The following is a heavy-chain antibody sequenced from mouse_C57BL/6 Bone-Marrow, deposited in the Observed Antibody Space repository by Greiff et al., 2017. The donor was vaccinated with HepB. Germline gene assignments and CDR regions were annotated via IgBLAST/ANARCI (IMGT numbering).Heavy chain of an antibody. J-gene: IGHJ4*01. D-gene: IGHD1-1*01. CDR1: GYAFSSYW. V-gene: IGHV1-80*01. CDR3: ARCILLRSFYYAMDY. Sequence: VMLVESGAELVKPGASVKISCKASGYAFSSYWMNWVKQRPGKGLEWIGQIYPGDGDTNYNGKFKGKATLTADKSSSTAYMQLSSLTSEDSAVYFCARCILLRSFYYAMDYWGQGTSVIVSS. CDR2: IYPGDGDT.